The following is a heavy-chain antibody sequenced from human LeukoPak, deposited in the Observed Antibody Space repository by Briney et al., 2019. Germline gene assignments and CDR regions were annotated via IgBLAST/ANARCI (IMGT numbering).Heavy chain of an antibody. J-gene: IGHJ4*02. Sequence: SQTLSLTCTVSGGSITISSYYWSWIRQPPGKGLEWIGYIYYSGSTNYNPSLKSRVTISIDTSKNQFSLKLSSLTAADTAVYYCAREGLYDSSGYYRYWGQGTLVTVSS. CDR3: AREGLYDSSGYYRY. V-gene: IGHV4-61*01. D-gene: IGHD3-22*01. CDR1: GGSITISSYY. CDR2: IYYSGST.